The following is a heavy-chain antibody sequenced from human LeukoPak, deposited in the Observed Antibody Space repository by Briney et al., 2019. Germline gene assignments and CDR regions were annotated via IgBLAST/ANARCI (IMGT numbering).Heavy chain of an antibody. J-gene: IGHJ4*02. CDR2: LYYSGTT. V-gene: IGHV4-31*03. Sequence: SETLSLTCSVSSGSISSGGYWWSWIRQHPGTGLEWIGYLYYSGTTYYNPSLKSRVTISIDKSKNLFSLKLRSVTAADTAVYYCASGSGRFYFDHWGQGTLVSVSS. CDR1: SGSISSGGYW. CDR3: ASGSGRFYFDH. D-gene: IGHD3-10*01.